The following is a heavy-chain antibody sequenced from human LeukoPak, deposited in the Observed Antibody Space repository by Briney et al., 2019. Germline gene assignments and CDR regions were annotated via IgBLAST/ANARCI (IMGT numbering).Heavy chain of an antibody. V-gene: IGHV4-34*01. CDR3: VRITVPKILPYFDY. Sequence: SETLSLTCAVYGGSFSGYYWSWIRQPPGKGLEWIGEINHSGSTNYNPSLKSRVTISVDTSKNQFSLKLSSVTAADTAVYYCVRITVPKILPYFDYWGQGTPVTVSS. D-gene: IGHD4-17*01. CDR2: INHSGST. CDR1: GGSFSGYY. J-gene: IGHJ4*02.